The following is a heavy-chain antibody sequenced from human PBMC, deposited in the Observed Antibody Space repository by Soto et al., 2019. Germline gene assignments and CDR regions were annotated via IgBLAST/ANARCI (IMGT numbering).Heavy chain of an antibody. Sequence: SETLSLTCAVSGGAISSGGYSWSWIRQPPGKGLEWIGYIYHSGSTYYNPSLKSRVTISVDRSKNQFSLKLSSVTAADTDVYYCAREFGSGLGANWFDPWGQGTLVTVSS. CDR3: AREFGSGLGANWFDP. V-gene: IGHV4-30-2*01. CDR2: IYHSGST. D-gene: IGHD3-10*01. J-gene: IGHJ5*02. CDR1: GGAISSGGYS.